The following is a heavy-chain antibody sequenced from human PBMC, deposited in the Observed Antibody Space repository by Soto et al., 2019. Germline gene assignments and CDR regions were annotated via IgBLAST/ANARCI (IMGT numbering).Heavy chain of an antibody. J-gene: IGHJ4*02. V-gene: IGHV1-46*01. D-gene: IGHD1-20*01. Sequence: QVQLVQSGAEVKKPGASVKVSCKASGYTFTSYYMHWVRQAPGQGLEGMGIINPSGGTTTYAQKCQGRVTMTRDTSTSTVYMELSSLRSEDTAVYYCARDGGYAWNDDDGYFFDYWGQGTLVTVSS. CDR1: GYTFTSYY. CDR3: ARDGGYAWNDDDGYFFDY. CDR2: INPSGGTT.